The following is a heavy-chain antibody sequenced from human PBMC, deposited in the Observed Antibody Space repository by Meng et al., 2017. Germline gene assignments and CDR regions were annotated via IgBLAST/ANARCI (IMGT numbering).Heavy chain of an antibody. V-gene: IGHV3-48*03. J-gene: IGHJ4*02. CDR3: ARGSYYDSSGYDY. D-gene: IGHD3-22*01. Sequence: GGSLRLSCAASGFTFSTYEMNWVRQAPGKGLEWVSYITSSGSVIYYADSVKGRFTTSRDNAKNTLYLQMNSLRAEDTAVHYCARGSYYDSSGYDYWGQGTLVTVSS. CDR2: ITSSGSVI. CDR1: GFTFSTYE.